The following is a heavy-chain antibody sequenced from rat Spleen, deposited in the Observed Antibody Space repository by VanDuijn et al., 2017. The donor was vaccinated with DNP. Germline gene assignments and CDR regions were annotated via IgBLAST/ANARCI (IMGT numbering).Heavy chain of an antibody. CDR2: ISYDGGST. CDR3: ARSWGDDGYPPFAY. J-gene: IGHJ3*01. V-gene: IGHV5-7*01. Sequence: EVQLVESGGGLVQPGRSLKLSCAVSGITFSDHNMAWVRQAPTKGLEWVASISYDGGSTYYPDSVMGRFTISRDDAKSTLYLQVDSLRSEDTATYYSARSWGDDGYPPFAYWGQGTLVTVSS. CDR1: GITFSDHN. D-gene: IGHD1-12*03.